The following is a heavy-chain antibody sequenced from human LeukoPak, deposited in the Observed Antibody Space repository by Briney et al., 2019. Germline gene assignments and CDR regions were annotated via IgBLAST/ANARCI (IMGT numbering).Heavy chain of an antibody. Sequence: PGGSLRLSCASSGFTFSNYVLYWVRQAPGKGLEWVAGMSHDGSNIYYADPVKGRFTVSRDDSKNTLYLQMNSLRVEDTAVYSCARVAAGYSVNYFDYWGQGTLVTVSS. CDR2: MSHDGSNI. CDR3: ARVAAGYSVNYFDY. CDR1: GFTFSNYV. J-gene: IGHJ4*02. V-gene: IGHV3-30*14. D-gene: IGHD4-23*01.